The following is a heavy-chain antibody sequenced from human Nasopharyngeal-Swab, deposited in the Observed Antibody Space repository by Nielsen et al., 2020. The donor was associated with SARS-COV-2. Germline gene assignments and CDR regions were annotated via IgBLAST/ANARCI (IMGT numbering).Heavy chain of an antibody. CDR3: ARAHCVSSTCYAVPFDH. J-gene: IGHJ4*02. D-gene: IGHD2-2*01. CDR2: VHYTGYT. V-gene: IGHV4-39*07. CDR1: GGSISSSGYY. Sequence: SETLSLTCTVSGGSISSSGYYWGWIRQPPGKGLEWIGNVHYTGYTHYKSSLESRVTISVDTSKNQFSLKLRSVTAADTAVYFCARAHCVSSTCYAVPFDHWGQGTLVTVSS.